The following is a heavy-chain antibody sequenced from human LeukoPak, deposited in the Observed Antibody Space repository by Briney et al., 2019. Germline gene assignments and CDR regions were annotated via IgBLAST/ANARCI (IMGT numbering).Heavy chain of an antibody. J-gene: IGHJ4*02. D-gene: IGHD4-17*01. CDR1: GFTFDDYA. CDR2: ISWDGGST. V-gene: IGHV3-43D*04. Sequence: QPGGSLRLSCAASGFTFDDYAMHWVRQAPGKGLEWVSLISWDGGSTYYADSVKGRFTISRDNSKNSLYLQMNSLGAEDTALYYCAKVGGYGDYVGYFDYWGQGTLATVSS. CDR3: AKVGGYGDYVGYFDY.